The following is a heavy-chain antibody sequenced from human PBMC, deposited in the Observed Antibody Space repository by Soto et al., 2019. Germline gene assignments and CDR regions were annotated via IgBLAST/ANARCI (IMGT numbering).Heavy chain of an antibody. Sequence: EVQLVETGGGLIQPGGSLRLSCAASGFSVSNNYMSWVRQAPGKGLEWVSIIHAGGSTYYADSVKGRFTISRDNSKNTVYLLMNGLRDEDTAMYYCASLAVAEGFDLWGQGTLVTVSS. CDR3: ASLAVAEGFDL. CDR1: GFSVSNNY. D-gene: IGHD6-19*01. J-gene: IGHJ5*02. V-gene: IGHV3-53*02. CDR2: IHAGGST.